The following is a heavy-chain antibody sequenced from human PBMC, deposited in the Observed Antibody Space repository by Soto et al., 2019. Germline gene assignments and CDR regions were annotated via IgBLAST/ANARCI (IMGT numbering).Heavy chain of an antibody. J-gene: IGHJ4*02. CDR3: ARAGAGDDSSGYYYAYFDY. CDR1: GGSFSGYY. Sequence: SETLSLTCAVYGGSFSGYYWSWIRQPPGTGLEWIGEINHSGSTNYNPSLKSRVTISVDTSKHQFSLKLSSVTAADTAVYSCARAGAGDDSSGYYYAYFDYWGQGTLVTVSS. D-gene: IGHD3-22*01. CDR2: INHSGST. V-gene: IGHV4-34*01.